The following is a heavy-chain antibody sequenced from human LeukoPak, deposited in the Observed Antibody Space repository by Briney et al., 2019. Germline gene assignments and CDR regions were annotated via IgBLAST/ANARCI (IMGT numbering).Heavy chain of an antibody. D-gene: IGHD6-13*01. CDR3: AKRGYSSSWYLNWFDP. V-gene: IGHV3-23*01. CDR2: ISGTVVST. CDR1: GFTFSSYA. Sequence: PGGSLRLSCAASGFTFSSYAMSWVRQAPGKGLEWVSSISGTVVSTYYADSVKGRFTISRDNSKNTLYLQMNSLRAEDTAVYYCAKRGYSSSWYLNWFDPWGQGTLVTVSS. J-gene: IGHJ5*02.